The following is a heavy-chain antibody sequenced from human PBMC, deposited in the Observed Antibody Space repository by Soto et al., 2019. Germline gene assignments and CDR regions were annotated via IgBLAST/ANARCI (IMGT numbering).Heavy chain of an antibody. Sequence: GGSLRLSCAASGFTFSSYAMHWVRQAPGKGLEWVAVISYDGSNKYYADSVKGRFTISRDNSKNTLYLQMNSLRAEDTAVYYCVVAWSCPLPGSCSDFDYWGQGTLVTVSS. CDR1: GFTFSSYA. CDR3: VVAWSCPLPGSCSDFDY. D-gene: IGHD2-15*01. CDR2: ISYDGSNK. J-gene: IGHJ4*02. V-gene: IGHV3-30-3*01.